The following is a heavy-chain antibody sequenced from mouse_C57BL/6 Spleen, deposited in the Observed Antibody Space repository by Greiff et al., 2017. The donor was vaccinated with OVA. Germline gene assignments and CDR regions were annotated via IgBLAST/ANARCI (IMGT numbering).Heavy chain of an antibody. Sequence: QVQLQQPGAELVMPGASVKLSCKASGYTFTSYWMHWVKQRPGQGLEWIGEIDPSDSYTNYNQKFKGKSTLTVDKSSSTAYMQLSSLTSEDSAVYYCARSTGTRGAWFAYWGQGTLVTVSA. CDR1: GYTFTSYW. D-gene: IGHD4-1*01. V-gene: IGHV1-69*01. J-gene: IGHJ3*01. CDR3: ARSTGTRGAWFAY. CDR2: IDPSDSYT.